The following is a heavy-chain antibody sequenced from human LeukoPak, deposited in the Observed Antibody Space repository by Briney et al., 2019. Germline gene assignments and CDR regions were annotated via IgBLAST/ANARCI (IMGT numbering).Heavy chain of an antibody. Sequence: PGGSLRLSCAASGFTFDDYGMSWVRQAPGKGLEWVSAIINWSGGSTGYADSVRGRFTISRDNAKNSLYLQMNSLRAEDTAVYYCARDSGRDGYKWIYYYYYYGMDVWGQGTTVTVSS. CDR1: GFTFDDYG. V-gene: IGHV3-20*04. J-gene: IGHJ6*02. CDR3: ARDSGRDGYKWIYYYYYYGMDV. CDR2: INWSGGST. D-gene: IGHD5-24*01.